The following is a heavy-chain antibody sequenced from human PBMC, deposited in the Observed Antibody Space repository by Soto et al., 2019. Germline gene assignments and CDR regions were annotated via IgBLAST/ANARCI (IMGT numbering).Heavy chain of an antibody. D-gene: IGHD6-6*01. CDR2: IYSGGST. J-gene: IGHJ6*02. V-gene: IGHV3-53*01. CDR3: ARDVSSPVYYYYGMDV. CDR1: GFTVSSNY. Sequence: GSLRLSCAASGFTVSSNYMSWVRQAPGKGLEWVSVIYSGGSTYYADSVKGRFTITRDNSKNTLYLQMNSLRAEDTAVYYCARDVSSPVYYYYGMDVWGQGTTVTVSS.